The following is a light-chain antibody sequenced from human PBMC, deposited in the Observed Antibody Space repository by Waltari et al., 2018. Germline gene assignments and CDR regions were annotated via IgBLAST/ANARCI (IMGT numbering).Light chain of an antibody. CDR1: SGSIDSIY. J-gene: IGLJ2*01. CDR3: QSYDSSNVV. CDR2: EDN. V-gene: IGLV6-57*02. Sequence: NFLLPQPPSASYSPGTTVTIHSTGSSGSIDSIYEQCYQHRPGSAPTTVIYEDNQRPSGVPARFSGAIDSSSNSASLTTAGLKTEDEADYYCQSYDSSNVVFGGGTKLTVL.